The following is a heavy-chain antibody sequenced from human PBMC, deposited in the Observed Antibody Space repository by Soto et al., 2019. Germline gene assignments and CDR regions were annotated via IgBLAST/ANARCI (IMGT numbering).Heavy chain of an antibody. J-gene: IGHJ4*02. CDR1: GFTFSSYG. D-gene: IGHD6-19*01. V-gene: IGHV3-30*03. Sequence: PGGSLRLSCAASGFTFSSYGMHWVRQAPGKGLEWVAVISYDGSNKYYADSVKGRFTISRDNSKNTLYLQMNSLRAEDTAVYYCYLSSSGWSHLDYWGQGTLVTVSS. CDR2: ISYDGSNK. CDR3: YLSSSGWSHLDY.